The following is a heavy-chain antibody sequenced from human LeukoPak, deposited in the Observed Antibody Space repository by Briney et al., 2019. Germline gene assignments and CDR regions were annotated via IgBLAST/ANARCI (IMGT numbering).Heavy chain of an antibody. J-gene: IGHJ5*01. CDR2: INYSGGT. V-gene: IGHV4-34*01. Sequence: LETLSLSCAVSGGSFNGYYWSWIRQSPAKGLEWIGEINYSGGTNYNPSLKSRLTISVDTSKNHFSLNLTSVTAADTAIYFCARVARGSYRNSFDSWGQGSLVTVSS. D-gene: IGHD3-16*02. CDR3: ARVARGSYRNSFDS. CDR1: GGSFNGYY.